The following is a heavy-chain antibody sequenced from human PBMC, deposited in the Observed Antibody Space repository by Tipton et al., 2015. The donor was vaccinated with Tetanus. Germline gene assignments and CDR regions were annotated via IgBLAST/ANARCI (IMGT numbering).Heavy chain of an antibody. D-gene: IGHD1-1*01. J-gene: IGHJ4*02. CDR1: GGSVSSGDHD. Sequence: TLSLTCTVSGGSVSSGDHDWNWIRQPPGKGLEWVGYVHYSGRTNSSPSLKSRVTLSVDKSKNQVSLRLTSVTAADTAVYYCARANNDYPKKGPFDFWGQGTRVTVPS. CDR3: ARANNDYPKKGPFDF. CDR2: VHYSGRT. V-gene: IGHV4-61*08.